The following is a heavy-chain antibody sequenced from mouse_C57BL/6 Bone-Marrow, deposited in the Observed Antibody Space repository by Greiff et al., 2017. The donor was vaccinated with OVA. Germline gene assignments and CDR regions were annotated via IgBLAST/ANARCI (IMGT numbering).Heavy chain of an antibody. D-gene: IGHD2-3*01. CDR2: IYPGGGYT. J-gene: IGHJ3*01. V-gene: IGHV1-63*01. CDR1: GYTFTNYW. Sequence: QVQLQQSGAELVRPGTSVKMSCKASGYTFTNYWIGWAKQRPGHGLEWIGDIYPGGGYTNYNEKFKGKATLTADKSSSTAYLQFRSLTSEDSAIYYCAWWLLGDASFAYWGPGTLVTVSA. CDR3: AWWLLGDASFAY.